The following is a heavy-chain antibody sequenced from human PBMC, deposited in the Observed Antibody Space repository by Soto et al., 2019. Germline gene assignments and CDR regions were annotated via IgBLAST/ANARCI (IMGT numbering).Heavy chain of an antibody. J-gene: IGHJ4*02. CDR1: GGIFSSNT. V-gene: IGHV1-69*01. CDR2: IIPLFGTA. D-gene: IGHD2-21*02. Sequence: QVYLVQSGAEVKKPGSSVKISCKASGGIFSSNTINWVRQAAGQGLEWMGGIIPLFGTANYAEKFQGIVTIPADPSTKPEYMELTSLRSEDTAVYYCASQAACGGDCYAFDSWGQGTLVTVSS. CDR3: ASQAACGGDCYAFDS.